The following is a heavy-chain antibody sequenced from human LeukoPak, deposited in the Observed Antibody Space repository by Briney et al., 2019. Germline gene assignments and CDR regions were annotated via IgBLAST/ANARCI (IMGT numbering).Heavy chain of an antibody. V-gene: IGHV4-30-4*08. J-gene: IGHJ4*02. CDR1: GGSISSNTYN. D-gene: IGHD4-23*01. CDR3: ARDYPYLSGNSASLLDY. Sequence: SETLSLTCTVSGGSISSNTYNWGWIRQPPGKGLEWIGYIYYSGSTYYNPSLKSRVTISVDTSKNQFSLKLSSVTAADTAVYYCARDYPYLSGNSASLLDYWGQGTLVTVSS. CDR2: IYYSGST.